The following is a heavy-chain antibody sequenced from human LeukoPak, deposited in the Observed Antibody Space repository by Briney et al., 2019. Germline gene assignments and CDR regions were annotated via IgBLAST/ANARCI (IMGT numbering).Heavy chain of an antibody. D-gene: IGHD2-2*01. CDR3: LPPQIPATGN. V-gene: IGHV3-30*02. CDR2: IRYDGSNK. CDR1: GFTFSSYG. J-gene: IGHJ4*02. Sequence: PGGSLRLSCAASGFTFSSYGMHWVRQAPGKGLEWVAFIRYDGSNKYYADSVKGRFTISRDNSKNTLYLQMNSLRAEDTAVYYCLPPQIPATGNWGQGTLVTVSS.